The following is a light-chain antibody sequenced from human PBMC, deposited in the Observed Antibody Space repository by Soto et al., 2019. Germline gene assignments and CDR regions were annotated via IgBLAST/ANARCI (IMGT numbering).Light chain of an antibody. CDR3: CSYAGTYYV. V-gene: IGLV2-8*01. Sequence: QSVLSQPPSAAGSPGQSVTISCTGTSSDVGGYKYVSWYQQHPGKAPKIMIYEINKRSSGAPDRFWGSKSGNTASLTISGLQAEDEAEYYCCSYAGTYYVFGTGTKVTVL. CDR2: EIN. CDR1: SSDVGGYKY. J-gene: IGLJ1*01.